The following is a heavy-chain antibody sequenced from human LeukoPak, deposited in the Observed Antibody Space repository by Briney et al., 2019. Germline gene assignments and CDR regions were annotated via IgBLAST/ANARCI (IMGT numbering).Heavy chain of an antibody. CDR3: ARGLGYDYVWGSYRGPFDY. V-gene: IGHV4-34*01. Sequence: KPSETLSLTCAVYGGSFSGYYWSWIRQPPGKGLEWIGEINHSGSTNYNPSLKSRVTISVDTSKNQFSLKLSSVTAADTAVYYCARGLGYDYVWGSYRGPFDYWGQGTLVTVSS. CDR1: GGSFSGYY. J-gene: IGHJ4*02. D-gene: IGHD3-16*02. CDR2: INHSGST.